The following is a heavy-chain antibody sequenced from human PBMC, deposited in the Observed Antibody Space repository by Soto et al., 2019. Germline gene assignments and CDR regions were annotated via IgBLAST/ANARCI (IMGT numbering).Heavy chain of an antibody. CDR3: ASREYYYASSGYYYAAY. CDR1: GGTFSRYP. J-gene: IGHJ4*02. D-gene: IGHD3-22*01. V-gene: IGHV1-69*01. CDR2: IIPIFGTA. Sequence: SVKVSFNASGGTFSRYPISLVRHSPGQGLEWMGGIIPIFGTANYAQKFQGRVTITADESTSTAYMELSSLRSEETAVYYCASREYYYASSGYYYAAYWGQGTLVTVSS.